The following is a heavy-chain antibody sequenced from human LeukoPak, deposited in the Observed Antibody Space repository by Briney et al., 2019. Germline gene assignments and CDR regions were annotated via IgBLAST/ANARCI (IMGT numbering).Heavy chain of an antibody. J-gene: IGHJ6*02. D-gene: IGHD1-14*01. Sequence: GGSLRLSCAASGFTFSTYAMHWVRQAPGKGLEWVAVISYDGNNKYYADSVRGRFTTSRDNSKNTVSLQMDSLRAEDTAVYYCARDLSMHYNDGMDVWGQGTTVTVSS. CDR3: ARDLSMHYNDGMDV. CDR2: ISYDGNNK. V-gene: IGHV3-30-3*01. CDR1: GFTFSTYA.